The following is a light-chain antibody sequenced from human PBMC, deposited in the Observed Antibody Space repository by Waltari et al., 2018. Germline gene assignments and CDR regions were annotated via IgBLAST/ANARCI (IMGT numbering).Light chain of an antibody. J-gene: IGKJ3*01. CDR1: QSLFYSSNSKNY. CDR2: WAS. Sequence: DIVMTQSPDSLAVSLGERATINCKSSQSLFYSSNSKNYLAWYQQKPGRSPKLLIYWASTRESGVPGRFSGSGSGTDFTLTISTLQAEDVAVYYCHQYYSLFTFGPGTKVDIK. CDR3: HQYYSLFT. V-gene: IGKV4-1*01.